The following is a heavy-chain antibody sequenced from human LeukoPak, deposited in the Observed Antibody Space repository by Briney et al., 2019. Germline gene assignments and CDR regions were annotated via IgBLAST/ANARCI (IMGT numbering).Heavy chain of an antibody. V-gene: IGHV4-4*07. CDR3: ARDRYSGSYYMMFDY. CDR1: GGSISSYY. D-gene: IGHD1-26*01. CDR2: IYTSGST. Sequence: SETLSLTCTVYGGSISSYYWSWIRQPAGKGLEWIGRIYTSGSTNYNPSLKSRVTMSVDTSKNQFSLKLSSVTAADTAVYYCARDRYSGSYYMMFDYWGQGTLVTVSS. J-gene: IGHJ4*02.